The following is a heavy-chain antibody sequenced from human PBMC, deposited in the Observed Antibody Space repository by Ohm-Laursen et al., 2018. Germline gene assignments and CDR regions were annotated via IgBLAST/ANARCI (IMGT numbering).Heavy chain of an antibody. J-gene: IGHJ6*02. CDR3: ASSDYGDYERPLGLYGMDV. D-gene: IGHD4-17*01. Sequence: WESLRISCKGSGYSFTSYWIGWVRQMPGKGLEWTGIIYPGDSDTRYSPSFQGQVTISADKSISTAYLQWSSLKASDTAMYYCASSDYGDYERPLGLYGMDVWGQGTTVTVSS. CDR2: IYPGDSDT. CDR1: GYSFTSYW. V-gene: IGHV5-51*01.